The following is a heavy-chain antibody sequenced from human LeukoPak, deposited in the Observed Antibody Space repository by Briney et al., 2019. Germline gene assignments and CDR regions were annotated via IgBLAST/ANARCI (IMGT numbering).Heavy chain of an antibody. Sequence: SETLSLTCTASGGSISSSGYYWGWIRQPPGKGLEWIASINYSGTTYYNPSLKSRVTISEDRSKNQFSLKLSSVTAADTAVYYCARLRDGRWLLEYWGQGTLVTVSS. V-gene: IGHV4-39*01. J-gene: IGHJ4*02. CDR3: ARLRDGRWLLEY. D-gene: IGHD5-24*01. CDR2: INYSGTT. CDR1: GGSISSSGYY.